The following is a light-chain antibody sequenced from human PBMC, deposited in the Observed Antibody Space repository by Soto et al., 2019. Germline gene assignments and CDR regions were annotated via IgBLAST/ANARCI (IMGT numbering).Light chain of an antibody. CDR2: KAS. Sequence: DIQMTQSPSTLSASVGDRVTITCRASQSISSWLAWYQQKPGKAPKLLIYKASSLESGVPSRFSGSGSATEFTLTISSLQPDDFATYYCQQYNSYSRFGQGTKVEIK. CDR1: QSISSW. J-gene: IGKJ1*01. CDR3: QQYNSYSR. V-gene: IGKV1-5*03.